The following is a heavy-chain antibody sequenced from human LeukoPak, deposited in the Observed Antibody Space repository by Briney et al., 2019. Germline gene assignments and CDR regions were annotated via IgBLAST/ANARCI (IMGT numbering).Heavy chain of an antibody. J-gene: IGHJ6*02. CDR1: GGSFGGSY. Sequence: SETLSLTCAVYGGSFGGSYWSWIRQPPGKGLEWIGEIRLGGDTNYNPFLKSRVTISADTSKNQFSLNVYSVTAADTAVYYCARSQLITSYSSGWYQDYYYYYGMDVWGQGTTVTVSS. CDR3: ARSQLITSYSSGWYQDYYYYYGMDV. V-gene: IGHV4-34*01. D-gene: IGHD6-19*01. CDR2: IRLGGDT.